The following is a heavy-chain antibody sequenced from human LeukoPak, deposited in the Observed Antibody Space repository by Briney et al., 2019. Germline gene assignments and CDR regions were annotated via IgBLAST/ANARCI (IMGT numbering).Heavy chain of an antibody. Sequence: QPGGSLRLSCAASGFTFSTYGMHWVRQAPGKGLEWVAVISYDGSNEYYADSVKGRFTISRDNSKNTLYLQMSSLRVEDTAVYYCAKGVYGSRSTSLADVWGQGTLVTVSS. D-gene: IGHD3-10*01. J-gene: IGHJ4*02. CDR2: ISYDGSNE. V-gene: IGHV3-30*18. CDR3: AKGVYGSRSTSLADV. CDR1: GFTFSTYG.